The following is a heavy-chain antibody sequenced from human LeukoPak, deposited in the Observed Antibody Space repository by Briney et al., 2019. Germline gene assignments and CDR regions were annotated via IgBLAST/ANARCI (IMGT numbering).Heavy chain of an antibody. CDR3: AKDRASPGFNLFDP. Sequence: GGSLRLSCAASGFTFSSYAMSWVRQAAGKGLEWVSAISGSGGSTYYADSVRGRFTISRDNSKNTLYLQMNRLRAGDTAVYYCAKDRASPGFNLFDPWGQGTLVTVSS. CDR2: ISGSGGST. CDR1: GFTFSSYA. D-gene: IGHD5-12*01. V-gene: IGHV3-23*01. J-gene: IGHJ5*02.